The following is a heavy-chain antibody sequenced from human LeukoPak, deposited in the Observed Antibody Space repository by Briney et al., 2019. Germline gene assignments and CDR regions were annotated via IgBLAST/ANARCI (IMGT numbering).Heavy chain of an antibody. Sequence: PGGSLRLSCAASGFTFSNYWRSWVRQAPGKGLEWVANIKHDGSEKYYVDSVKGRFTISRDNDKNSLYLQMNSLRAEDAAVYYCASGRQLGYWGQGTLATVSS. CDR2: IKHDGSEK. CDR1: GFTFSNYW. CDR3: ASGRQLGY. V-gene: IGHV3-7*01. J-gene: IGHJ4*02. D-gene: IGHD6-13*01.